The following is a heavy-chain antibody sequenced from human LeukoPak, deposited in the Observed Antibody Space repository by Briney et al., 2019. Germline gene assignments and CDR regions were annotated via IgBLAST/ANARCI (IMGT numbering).Heavy chain of an antibody. CDR1: GGSFSGYY. D-gene: IGHD2-21*02. Sequence: PSETLSLTCAVYGGSFSGYYWSWIRQPPGRGPEWIGTVSHSGATQYNPSLTSRVTISLGTSKNQFSLSLNSVTAADTAIFYCARSMVTTDRNFDHWGQGTLVTVSS. J-gene: IGHJ4*02. V-gene: IGHV4-34*01. CDR2: VSHSGAT. CDR3: ARSMVTTDRNFDH.